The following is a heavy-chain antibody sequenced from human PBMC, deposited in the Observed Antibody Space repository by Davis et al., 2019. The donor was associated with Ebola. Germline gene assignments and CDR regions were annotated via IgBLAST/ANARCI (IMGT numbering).Heavy chain of an antibody. V-gene: IGHV3-23*01. CDR1: GFTFSSYA. J-gene: IGHJ6*02. Sequence: GESLKISCAASGFTFSSYAMSWVRQAPGKGLEWVSAISGSGGSTYYADSVKGRFTISRDNSKNTLYLQMNSLRAEDTAVYYCARVGNSWGYYYYGMDVWGQGTTVTVSS. CDR2: ISGSGGST. CDR3: ARVGNSWGYYYYGMDV. D-gene: IGHD2-15*01.